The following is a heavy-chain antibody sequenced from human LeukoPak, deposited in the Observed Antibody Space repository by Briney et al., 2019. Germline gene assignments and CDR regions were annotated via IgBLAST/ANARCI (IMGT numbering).Heavy chain of an antibody. CDR3: ARRITVVTGDYFDY. Sequence: SETLSLTCTVSGGSISSSSYSWVWIRQPPGKGLERIGSIYYSGSTYYNPSLKSRVTISVDTSKNQFSLKLSSVIAADTAVYYCARRITVVTGDYFDYWGQGTLVTVSS. CDR1: GGSISSSSYS. J-gene: IGHJ4*02. CDR2: IYYSGST. V-gene: IGHV4-39*01. D-gene: IGHD4-23*01.